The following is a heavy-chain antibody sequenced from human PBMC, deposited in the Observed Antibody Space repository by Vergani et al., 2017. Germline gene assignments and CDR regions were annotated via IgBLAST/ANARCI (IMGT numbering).Heavy chain of an antibody. CDR2: ISGSGGSK. D-gene: IGHD2-2*01. CDR1: GFTFSNYA. J-gene: IGHJ4*02. CDR3: AKEHTVVPAAGFDC. V-gene: IGHV3-23*01. Sequence: EVQLLESGGGLVQPGGSLRLSCAASGFTFSNYAMSWVRQARGKGLEWVSAISGSGGSKYYADSVKGRFTISRDKSKNTLYLQMNSLRAEDAAVYYCAKEHTVVPAAGFDCWGQGTLVTVSS.